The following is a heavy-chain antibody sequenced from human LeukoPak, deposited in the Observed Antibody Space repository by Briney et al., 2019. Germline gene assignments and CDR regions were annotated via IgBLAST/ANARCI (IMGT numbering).Heavy chain of an antibody. CDR2: FVGVGGST. J-gene: IGHJ4*02. V-gene: IGHV3-43*02. Sequence: GGSLRLSCAASGFTFDDYAMHWVRQAPGKGLEWVSLFVGVGGSTYYADSVKGRFTISRDNSKNSLYLQMNSLRTEDTALYYCAKDMVAEAGNVVGRPIDYWGQGTLVTVSS. CDR3: AKDMVAEAGNVVGRPIDY. D-gene: IGHD6-19*01. CDR1: GFTFDDYA.